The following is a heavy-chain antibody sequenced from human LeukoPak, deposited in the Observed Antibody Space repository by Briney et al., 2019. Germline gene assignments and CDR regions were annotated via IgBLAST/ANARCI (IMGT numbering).Heavy chain of an antibody. CDR3: ARDSTADLDY. CDR1: GCTFSSYS. D-gene: IGHD6-19*01. V-gene: IGHV3-21*01. Sequence: GGSLRLSCVGSGCTFSSYSMNWVRQAPGKGLEWVSSISSSTTYTYYADSVKGRFTVSRDNAKESLYLQMDSLRADDTALYYCARDSTADLDYWGQGTLVTVSS. CDR2: ISSSTTYT. J-gene: IGHJ4*02.